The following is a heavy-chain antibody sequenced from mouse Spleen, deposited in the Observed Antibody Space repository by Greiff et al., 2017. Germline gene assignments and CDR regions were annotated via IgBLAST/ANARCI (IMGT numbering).Heavy chain of an antibody. Sequence: QVQLQQSGPELVKPGASVKISCKASGYTFSNSWMNWVKQRPGKGLEWIGRIYPGDGDTNYNGKFKDKATLTADKSSSTAYMQLSSLTSEDSAVYFCARRVDLLGYFDVWGAGTTVNVSS. CDR1: GYTFSNSW. CDR2: IYPGDGDT. D-gene: IGHD1-1*01. CDR3: ARRVDLLGYFDV. V-gene: IGHV1-82*01. J-gene: IGHJ1*01.